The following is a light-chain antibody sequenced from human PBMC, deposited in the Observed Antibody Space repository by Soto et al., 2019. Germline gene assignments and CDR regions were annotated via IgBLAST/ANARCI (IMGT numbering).Light chain of an antibody. CDR1: QSLSSW. J-gene: IGKJ1*01. CDR2: AAS. Sequence: DIQMTQSPSTLPASVGDRVTITCRASQSLSSWLAWYQQKPGKAPKLLIYAASSLETGVPSRFSGSESGTEFSLTINSLQPDDFATYYCQQYKRYPWTFGQGTKVEI. CDR3: QQYKRYPWT. V-gene: IGKV1-5*03.